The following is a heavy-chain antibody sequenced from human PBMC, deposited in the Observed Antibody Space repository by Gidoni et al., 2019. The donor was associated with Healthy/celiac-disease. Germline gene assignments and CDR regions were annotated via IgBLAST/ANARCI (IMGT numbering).Heavy chain of an antibody. CDR1: GGSISSSSYY. D-gene: IGHD4-17*01. V-gene: IGHV4-39*01. Sequence: QLQLQESGPGSAKPADTVSLTCTVSGGSISSSSYYWGWLRQPPGKGLEWSGSIDYRGSTYYNPSLKSRVTISVDTSKNQFSLKLSSVTAADTAVYYCARHSYGDYGFVYWGQGTLVTVSS. CDR3: ARHSYGDYGFVY. J-gene: IGHJ4*02. CDR2: IDYRGST.